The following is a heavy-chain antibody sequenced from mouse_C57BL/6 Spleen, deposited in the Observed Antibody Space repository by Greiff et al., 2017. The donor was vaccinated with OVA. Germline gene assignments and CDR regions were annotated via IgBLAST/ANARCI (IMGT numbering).Heavy chain of an antibody. CDR2: IYPGSGNT. V-gene: IGHV1-66*01. CDR3: ARWASSSDYFDY. D-gene: IGHD1-1*01. CDR1: GYSFTSYY. Sequence: QVQLKQSGPELVKPGASVKISCKASGYSFTSYYIHWVKQRPGQGLEWIGWIYPGSGNTKYNEKFKGKATLTADTSSSTAYMQLSSLTSEDSAVYYCARWASSSDYFDYWGQGTTLTVSS. J-gene: IGHJ2*01.